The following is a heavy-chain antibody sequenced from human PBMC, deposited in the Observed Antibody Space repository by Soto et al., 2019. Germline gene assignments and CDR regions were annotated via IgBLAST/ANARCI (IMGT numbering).Heavy chain of an antibody. Sequence: GVSLRLSCAASGFTVSSNYMNWVRQAPGKGLEGVSVIYSGDSTYYADSVKGRFTISRDNSKNTLYLQMNRLRAEDTAVYYCARDGCGGDCRYGMDVWGQGTTVTVSS. V-gene: IGHV3-53*01. CDR1: GFTVSSNY. CDR3: ARDGCGGDCRYGMDV. D-gene: IGHD2-21*02. CDR2: IYSGDST. J-gene: IGHJ6*02.